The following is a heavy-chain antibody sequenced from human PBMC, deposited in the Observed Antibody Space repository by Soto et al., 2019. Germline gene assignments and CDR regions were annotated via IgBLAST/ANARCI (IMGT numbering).Heavy chain of an antibody. CDR2: ISGSGGST. Sequence: EVQLLESGGGLVQPGGSLRLSCAASGFTFSNYAMNWVRQAPGKGLEWVSVISGSGGSTYYADSVKGRFTISRDNSKNTLYLQMNSLRAEDTAVYYCAKRTTGTYFDYWGQGTLVTVSS. V-gene: IGHV3-23*01. CDR3: AKRTTGTYFDY. D-gene: IGHD1-1*01. J-gene: IGHJ4*02. CDR1: GFTFSNYA.